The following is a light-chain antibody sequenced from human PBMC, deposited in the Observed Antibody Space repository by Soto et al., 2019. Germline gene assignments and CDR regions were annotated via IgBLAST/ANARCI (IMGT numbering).Light chain of an antibody. CDR3: QPCSTYPQT. Sequence: AIRMTQSPSSFSASTGDRVTITCRASQGISSYLAWYQQKPGKDPKLLVYAASTLQYGVPSRFSRRGAGTDFTLAISGLQSEDFATYVCQPCSTYPQTFGQGPKLEIK. CDR1: QGISSY. V-gene: IGKV1-8*01. CDR2: AAS. J-gene: IGKJ2*01.